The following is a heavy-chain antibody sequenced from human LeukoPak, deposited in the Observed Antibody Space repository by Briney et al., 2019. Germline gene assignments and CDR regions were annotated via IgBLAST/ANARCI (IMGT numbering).Heavy chain of an antibody. CDR1: GGSISSHY. Sequence: PSETLSLTCTVSGGSISSHYWSWIRQPPGKGLEWIGYIYYSGSTNYNPSLKSRVTISVDTSKNQFSLKLSSVTAADTAVYYCASGGYSYGSVDYWGQGTLVTVSS. CDR3: ASGGYSYGSVDY. CDR2: IYYSGST. V-gene: IGHV4-59*11. J-gene: IGHJ4*02. D-gene: IGHD5-18*01.